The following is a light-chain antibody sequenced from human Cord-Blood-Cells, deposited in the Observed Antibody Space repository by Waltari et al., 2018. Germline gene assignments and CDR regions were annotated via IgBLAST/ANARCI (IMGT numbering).Light chain of an antibody. CDR3: QQYNNWPSWT. CDR2: GAS. CDR1: QSDSSN. J-gene: IGKJ1*01. V-gene: IGKV3-15*01. Sequence: EIVMTQSPATLSVSPGERATLSCRASQSDSSNLAWYQQKPGQAPRLLIYGASTRATGIPARFSGSGSGTEFTLTISSLQSEDFAVYYCQQYNNWPSWTFGQGTKVEIK.